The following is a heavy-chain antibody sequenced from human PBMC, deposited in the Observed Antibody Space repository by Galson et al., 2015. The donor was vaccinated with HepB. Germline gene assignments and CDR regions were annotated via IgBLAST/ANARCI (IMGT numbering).Heavy chain of an antibody. J-gene: IGHJ3*02. V-gene: IGHV3-21*01. Sequence: SLRLSCAASGFTFSSYSMNWVRQAPGKGLEWVSSISSSSSYIYYADSVKGRFTISRDNAKNSLYLQMNSLRAEDTAVYYCARVIGGSGSYSKRGHGAFDIWGQGTMVTVSS. CDR1: GFTFSSYS. CDR2: ISSSSSYI. D-gene: IGHD3-10*01. CDR3: ARVIGGSGSYSKRGHGAFDI.